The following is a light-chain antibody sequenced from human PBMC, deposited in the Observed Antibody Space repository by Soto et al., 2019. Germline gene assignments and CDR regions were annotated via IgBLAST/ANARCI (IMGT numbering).Light chain of an antibody. CDR2: GAS. CDR3: QQYGSSPWT. J-gene: IGKJ1*01. V-gene: IGKV3-20*01. CDR1: QSVSSSY. Sequence: EIVFTESPGTLYFSLVERAILSCRASQSVSSSYLAWYQQKPGQAPRLLIYGASSRATGIPDRFSGSGSGTDFTLTISRLEPEDFAVYYCQQYGSSPWTFGQGTKVDIK.